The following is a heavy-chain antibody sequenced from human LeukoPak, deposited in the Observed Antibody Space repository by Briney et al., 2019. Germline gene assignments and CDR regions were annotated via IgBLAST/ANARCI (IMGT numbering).Heavy chain of an antibody. Sequence: SETLSLTCTVSGGSISSYYWSWIRQPPGKGLEWIGYIYYSGSTNYNPSLKSRATISVDTSKNQFSLKLSSVTAADTAVYYCARDSGSYQSPFDYWGQGTLVTVSS. CDR3: ARDSGSYQSPFDY. CDR1: GGSISSYY. D-gene: IGHD1-26*01. V-gene: IGHV4-59*01. CDR2: IYYSGST. J-gene: IGHJ4*02.